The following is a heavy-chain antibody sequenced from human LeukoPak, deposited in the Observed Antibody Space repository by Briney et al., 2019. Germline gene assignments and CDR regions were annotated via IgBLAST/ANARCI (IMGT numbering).Heavy chain of an antibody. CDR2: INPNSGGT. CDR1: GYTFTGYY. J-gene: IGHJ3*02. V-gene: IGHV1-2*04. Sequence: ASVKVSCKASGYTFTGYYMHWVRQAPGQGLEWMGWINPNSGGTNYAQKFQGWVTMTRDTSISTAYMELSRLRSDDTAVYYCARERHDILTGPGAFDIWGQGTMVTVSS. CDR3: ARERHDILTGPGAFDI. D-gene: IGHD3-9*01.